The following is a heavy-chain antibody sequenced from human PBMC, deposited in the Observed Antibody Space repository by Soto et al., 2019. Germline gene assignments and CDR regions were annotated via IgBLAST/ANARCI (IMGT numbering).Heavy chain of an antibody. CDR1: GYSFTSYW. CDR2: IDPSDSYT. Sequence: PGEALKICCKGSGYSFTSYWISWVRQMPGKGLEWMGRIDPSDSYTNYSPSFQGHVTISADKSISTAYLQWSSLKASDTAMYYCSIYFCCTNCCRSKRIYVSAQGTTVPVSS. V-gene: IGHV5-10-1*01. D-gene: IGHD2-2*01. CDR3: SIYFCCTNCCRSKRIYV. J-gene: IGHJ6*02.